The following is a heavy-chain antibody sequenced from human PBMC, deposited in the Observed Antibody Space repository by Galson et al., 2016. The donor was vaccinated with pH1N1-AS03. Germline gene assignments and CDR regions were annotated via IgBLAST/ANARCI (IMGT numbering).Heavy chain of an antibody. CDR3: AREEGGFGSNWLQTDAFDI. CDR1: GFIFTHYS. J-gene: IGHJ3*02. D-gene: IGHD6-13*01. Sequence: SLRLSCAASGFIFTHYSMPWVRQAPGKRLEWVAVMSYEGTTTYYSDSVKGRFTISRDNSKNTLYLQMNSLRTEDTALYYCAREEGGFGSNWLQTDAFDIWGQGTMVTVSS. V-gene: IGHV3-30-3*01. CDR2: MSYEGTTT.